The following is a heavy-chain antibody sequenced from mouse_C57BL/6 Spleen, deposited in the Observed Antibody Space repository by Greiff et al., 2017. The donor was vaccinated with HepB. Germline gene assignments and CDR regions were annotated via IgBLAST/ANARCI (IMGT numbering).Heavy chain of an antibody. CDR2: ISDGGSYT. CDR1: GFTFSSYA. V-gene: IGHV5-4*01. Sequence: EVQRVESGGGLVKPGGSLKLSCAASGFTFSSYAMSWVRQTPEKRLEWVATISDGGSYTYYPDNVKGRFTISRDNAKNNLYLQMSHLKSEDTAMYYCARNYYGNFHWYFDVWGTGTTVTVSS. D-gene: IGHD2-1*01. CDR3: ARNYYGNFHWYFDV. J-gene: IGHJ1*03.